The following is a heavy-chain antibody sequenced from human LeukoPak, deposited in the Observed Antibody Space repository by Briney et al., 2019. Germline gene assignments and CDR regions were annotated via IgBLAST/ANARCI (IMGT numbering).Heavy chain of an antibody. CDR1: GFTFSDFH. J-gene: IGHJ3*02. CDR3: ARERADALDI. Sequence: PGGFLRLSCAASGFTFSDFHMCWIRQAPGKGLEWVSFSSTSGSTIFYADSVKGRFTISRDNAKNSLYLQMNSLRAEDTAVYYCARERADALDIWGPGTMVTVSS. CDR2: SSTSGSTI. V-gene: IGHV3-11*01.